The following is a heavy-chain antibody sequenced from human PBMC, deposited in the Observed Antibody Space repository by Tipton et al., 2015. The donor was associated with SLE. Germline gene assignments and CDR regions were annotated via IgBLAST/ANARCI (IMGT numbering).Heavy chain of an antibody. J-gene: IGHJ3*02. V-gene: IGHV4-38-2*02. Sequence: TLSLTCTVSGGSISDYYWGWIRQPPGKGLEWIGSIYHSGRHYYNPSLKSRVTISVDTSKNQFSLNLTSVTAADTAVYYCATFRDVVQGVIGAFNIWGQGTMVTVSS. D-gene: IGHD3-10*01. CDR2: IYHSGRH. CDR1: GGSISDYY. CDR3: ATFRDVVQGVIGAFNI.